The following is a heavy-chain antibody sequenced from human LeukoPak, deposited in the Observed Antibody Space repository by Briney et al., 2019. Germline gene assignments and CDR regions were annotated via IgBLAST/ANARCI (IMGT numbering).Heavy chain of an antibody. CDR1: GFTFSNYG. CDR2: VSSDGSID. D-gene: IGHD1-7*01. J-gene: IGHJ5*02. V-gene: IGHV3-30*03. CDR3: AREGMGTTFSAWFDP. Sequence: GGSLRLSCAASGFTFSNYGMHWVRQAPGKGLEWVAVVSSDGSIDYYADSLRGRFTVSRDNSKNTMFLQFNTLRPEDTAVYYCAREGMGTTFSAWFDPWDQGTLVTVSS.